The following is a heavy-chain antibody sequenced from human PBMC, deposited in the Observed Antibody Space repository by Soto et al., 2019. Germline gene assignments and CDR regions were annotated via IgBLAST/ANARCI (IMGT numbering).Heavy chain of an antibody. CDR2: IYWNDDK. D-gene: IGHD2-21*02. CDR1: GFSLSTSGVG. CDR3: AHSFRDPYCGGDCYSAIFDY. V-gene: IGHV2-5*01. Sequence: SGPMLVKPTQTLTLTCTFSGFSLSTSGVGVGWIRQPPGKALEWLALIYWNDDKRYSPSLKSRLTITKDTSKNQVVLTMTNMDPVDTATYYCAHSFRDPYCGGDCYSAIFDYWGQGTLVTVSS. J-gene: IGHJ4*02.